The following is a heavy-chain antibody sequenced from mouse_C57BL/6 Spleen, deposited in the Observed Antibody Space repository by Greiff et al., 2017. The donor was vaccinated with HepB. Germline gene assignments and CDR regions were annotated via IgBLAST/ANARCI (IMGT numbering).Heavy chain of an antibody. CDR3: ARQGITTVVEGSMDY. D-gene: IGHD1-1*01. CDR2: ISSGGSYT. Sequence: EVQLVESGGDLVKPGGSLKLSCAASGFTFSSYGMSWVRQTPDKRLEWVATISSGGSYTYYPDSVKGRFTISRDNAKNTLYLQMSSLKSEDTAMYYCARQGITTVVEGSMDYWGQGTSVTVSS. V-gene: IGHV5-6*01. CDR1: GFTFSSYG. J-gene: IGHJ4*01.